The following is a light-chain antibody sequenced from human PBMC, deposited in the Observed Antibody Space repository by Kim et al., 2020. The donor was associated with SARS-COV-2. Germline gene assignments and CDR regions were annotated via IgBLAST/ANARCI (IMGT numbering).Light chain of an antibody. J-gene: IGLJ2*01. V-gene: IGLV1-44*01. CDR3: AAWDDSLNGPV. Sequence: ELTQPPSASGTHGQRVTISCSGSSSNIGSNTVNWYQQLPGTAPKLLIYSNNQRPSGVPDRFSGSKSGTSASLAISGLQSEDEADYYCAAWDDSLNGPVFGGGTQLTVL. CDR1: SSNIGSNT. CDR2: SNN.